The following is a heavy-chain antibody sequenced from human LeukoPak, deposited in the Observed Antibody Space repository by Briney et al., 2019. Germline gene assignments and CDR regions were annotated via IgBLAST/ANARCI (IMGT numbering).Heavy chain of an antibody. CDR2: IYSGGST. Sequence: GGSLRLSCAASGFTVSSNYMSWVRQAPGKGLEWVSVIYSGGSTYYADSVKGRFTISRDNSKNTLYLQMSSLRAEDTAVYYCARDGGDGYDIFFFDYWGQGTLVTVSS. CDR3: ARDGGDGYDIFFFDY. V-gene: IGHV3-66*02. J-gene: IGHJ4*02. D-gene: IGHD5-24*01. CDR1: GFTVSSNY.